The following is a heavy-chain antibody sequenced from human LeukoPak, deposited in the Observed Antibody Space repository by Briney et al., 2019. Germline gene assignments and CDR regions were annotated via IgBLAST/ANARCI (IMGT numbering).Heavy chain of an antibody. J-gene: IGHJ6*03. V-gene: IGHV4-59*01. CDR3: ARAAYGSGYHVWYYYYYMDV. Sequence: PSETLSLTCTVSGGSISSYYWSWIRQPPEKGLEWIGYIYYCGSTNYNPSLKSRVTISVDTSKNQFSLKLSSVTAADTAVYYCARAAYGSGYHVWYYYYYMDVWGKGTTVTVSS. CDR2: IYYCGST. D-gene: IGHD3-10*01. CDR1: GGSISSYY.